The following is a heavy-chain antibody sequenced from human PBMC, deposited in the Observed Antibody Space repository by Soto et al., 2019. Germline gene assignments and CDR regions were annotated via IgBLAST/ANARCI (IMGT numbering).Heavy chain of an antibody. Sequence: ASVKVSCKASGYTFTSYGISWVRQAPGQGLEWMGWINAGNGNTKYSQKFQGRVTITRDTSASTAYMELSSLRSEDTAVYYCARDPGYSFGYTWGQGTLVTVSS. V-gene: IGHV1-3*01. D-gene: IGHD5-18*01. J-gene: IGHJ4*02. CDR3: ARDPGYSFGYT. CDR2: INAGNGNT. CDR1: GYTFTSYG.